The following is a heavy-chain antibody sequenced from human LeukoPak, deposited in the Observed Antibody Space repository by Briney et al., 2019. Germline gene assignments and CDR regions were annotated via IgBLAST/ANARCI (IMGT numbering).Heavy chain of an antibody. CDR3: AKAPNGGYYYGMDV. CDR1: GFTFSSYA. V-gene: IGHV3-23*01. Sequence: GGSLRLSCAPSGFTFSSYAMSWVRQAPGKGLEWVSAISGSGGSTYYADSVKGRFTISRDNSKNTLYLQMNSLRAEDTAVYYCAKAPNGGYYYGMDVWGQGTTVTVSS. CDR2: ISGSGGST. J-gene: IGHJ6*02.